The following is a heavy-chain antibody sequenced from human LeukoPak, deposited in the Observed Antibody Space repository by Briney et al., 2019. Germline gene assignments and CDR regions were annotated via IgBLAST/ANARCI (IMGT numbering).Heavy chain of an antibody. CDR1: GGSISSSSYY. CDR2: TYYSGST. V-gene: IGHV4-39*07. D-gene: IGHD7-27*01. Sequence: SETLSLTCTVSGGSISSSSYYWGWIRQPPGKGLEWIGSTYYSGSTYYNPSLKSRVTISVDTSKNQFSLKLSSVTAADTAVYYCARQSYWGHFDYWGQGTLVTVSS. CDR3: ARQSYWGHFDY. J-gene: IGHJ4*02.